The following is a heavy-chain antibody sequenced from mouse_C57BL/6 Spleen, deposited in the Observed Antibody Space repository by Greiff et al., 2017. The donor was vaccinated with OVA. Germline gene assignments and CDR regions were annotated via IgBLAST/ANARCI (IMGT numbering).Heavy chain of an antibody. CDR2: IDPSDSYT. CDR3: ARRYDSNYRYFEV. V-gene: IGHV1-50*01. Sequence: QVQLQQPGAELVKPGASVKLSCKASGYTFTSYWMQWVKQRPGQGLEWIGEIDPSDSYTNYNQKFKGKATLTVDTSSSTAYMQLSSLTSEDSAVYYCARRYDSNYRYFEVWGTGTTVTVSS. CDR1: GYTFTSYW. D-gene: IGHD2-5*01. J-gene: IGHJ1*03.